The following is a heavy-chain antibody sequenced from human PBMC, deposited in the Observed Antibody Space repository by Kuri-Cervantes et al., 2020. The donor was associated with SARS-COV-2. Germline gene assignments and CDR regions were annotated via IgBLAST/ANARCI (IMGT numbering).Heavy chain of an antibody. Sequence: SETLSLTCAVYGGSFSGYYWSWIRQPPGKGLEWIGEINHSGSTNYNPSLKSRVTISVGTSKNQFSLKLSSVTAADTAVYYCATLPEGPGSSSWYYGYYYYGMDVWGQGTTVTVSS. J-gene: IGHJ6*02. V-gene: IGHV4-34*01. CDR3: ATLPEGPGSSSWYYGYYYYGMDV. D-gene: IGHD6-13*01. CDR1: GGSFSGYY. CDR2: INHSGST.